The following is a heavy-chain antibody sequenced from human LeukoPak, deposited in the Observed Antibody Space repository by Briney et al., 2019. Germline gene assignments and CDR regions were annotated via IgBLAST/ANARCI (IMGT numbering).Heavy chain of an antibody. CDR2: ISGSGGST. CDR1: GFTFSSYA. CDR3: ATYPSSGWWKYFDY. V-gene: IGHV3-23*01. D-gene: IGHD6-19*01. J-gene: IGHJ4*02. Sequence: GGSLRLSCAASGFTFSSYAMSWVRQAPGKGLEWVSAISGSGGSTYYADSVKGRFTISRDNSKNTLYLQMNSLRAEDTAVYYCATYPSSGWWKYFDYWGQGTLVTVSS.